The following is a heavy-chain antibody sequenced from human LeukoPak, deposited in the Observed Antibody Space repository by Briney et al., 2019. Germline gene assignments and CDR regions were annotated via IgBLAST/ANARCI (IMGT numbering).Heavy chain of an antibody. CDR2: ISGSGGST. CDR3: AKVEYDILTGCFDY. V-gene: IGHV3-23*01. Sequence: GGSLRLSCAASGFTFSIYAMSWVRQAPGKGLEWVSAISGSGGSTYYADSAKGRFTISRDNSKNTLYLQMNSLRAEDTAVYYCAKVEYDILTGCFDYWGQGTLVTVSS. D-gene: IGHD3-9*01. CDR1: GFTFSIYA. J-gene: IGHJ4*02.